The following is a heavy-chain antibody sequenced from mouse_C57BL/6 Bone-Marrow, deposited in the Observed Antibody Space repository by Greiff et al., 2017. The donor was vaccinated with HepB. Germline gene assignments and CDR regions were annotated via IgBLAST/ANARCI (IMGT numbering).Heavy chain of an antibody. D-gene: IGHD1-1*01. V-gene: IGHV1-81*01. Sequence: VQLQQSGAELARPGASVKLSCKASGYTFTSYGISWVKQRTGQGLEWIGEIYPRSGNTYYNEKFKGKATLTADKSSSTAYMELRSLTSEDSAVYFCARAYHYYGSSYGFAYWGQGTLVTVSA. CDR3: ARAYHYYGSSYGFAY. CDR1: GYTFTSYG. CDR2: IYPRSGNT. J-gene: IGHJ3*01.